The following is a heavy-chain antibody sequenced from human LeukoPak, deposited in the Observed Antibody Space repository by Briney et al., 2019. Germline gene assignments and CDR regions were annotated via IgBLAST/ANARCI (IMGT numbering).Heavy chain of an antibody. J-gene: IGHJ4*02. V-gene: IGHV4-4*07. D-gene: IGHD6-6*01. CDR1: GGSVSTYY. Sequence: PSETLSLTCTVSGGSVSTYYWSWIRQPAGKGLEWVGRIHAGGSINYNPSLKSRVTMSVDTSKNQFSLKLTSVTAADTAVYYCARYSSSYFDYWGQGTLVTVSS. CDR2: IHAGGSI. CDR3: ARYSSSYFDY.